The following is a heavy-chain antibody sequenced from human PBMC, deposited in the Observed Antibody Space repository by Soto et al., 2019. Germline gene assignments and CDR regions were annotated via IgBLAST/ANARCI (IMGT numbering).Heavy chain of an antibody. D-gene: IGHD3-16*01. J-gene: IGHJ6*02. Sequence: QVQLVQSGPEVKKTGTSVKVSCKASGGTFSSRAISWVRQAPGQVLEWMGGIIPVFGRVNYAEKFQDRVTITADESTGTVYMELCTLRSEDTALYYCANSRGGTFLGYHGMDIWGQGATVSVSS. CDR1: GGTFSSRA. CDR3: ANSRGGTFLGYHGMDI. CDR2: IIPVFGRV. V-gene: IGHV1-69*01.